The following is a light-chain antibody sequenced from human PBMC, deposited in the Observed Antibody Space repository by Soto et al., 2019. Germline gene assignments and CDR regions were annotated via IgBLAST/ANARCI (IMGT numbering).Light chain of an antibody. CDR1: SSDVGNYVL. J-gene: IGLJ3*02. Sequence: QSALTQPASVSGSPGQAITISCTGTSSDVGNYVLVSWYQHHPGKAPKLIIYEVTERPSGVSDRFSGSKSGNTAPRTISGLQAEEEADYYCCSYAGGSTGVFGGGTKVTVL. V-gene: IGLV2-23*02. CDR2: EVT. CDR3: CSYAGGSTGV.